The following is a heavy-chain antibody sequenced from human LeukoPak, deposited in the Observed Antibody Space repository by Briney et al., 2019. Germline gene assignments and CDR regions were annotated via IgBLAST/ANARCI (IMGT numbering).Heavy chain of an antibody. D-gene: IGHD3-9*01. V-gene: IGHV4-39*07. CDR2: IYYSGST. J-gene: IGHJ6*02. CDR1: GGSISSSSYY. Sequence: SETLSLTCTVSGGSISSSSYYWGWIRQPPGKGLEWIGSIYYSGSTYYNPSLKSRVTISVDTSKNQFSLKLSSVTAADTAVYYCARGYDILTGYYKPRGYGMDVWGQGTTVTVSS. CDR3: ARGYDILTGYYKPRGYGMDV.